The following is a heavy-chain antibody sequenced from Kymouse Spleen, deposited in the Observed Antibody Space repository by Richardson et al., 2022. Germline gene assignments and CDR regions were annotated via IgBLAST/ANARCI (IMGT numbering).Heavy chain of an antibody. CDR2: INHSGST. J-gene: IGHJ4*02. D-gene: IGHD2-15*01,IGHD2-2*02,IGHD2-8*01. CDR3: ARRCVGYFDY. V-gene: IGHV4-34*01. CDR1: GGSFSGYY. Sequence: QVQLQQWGAGLLKPSETLSLTCAVYGGSFSGYYWSWIRQPPGKGLEWIGEINHSGSTNYNPSLKSRVTISVDTSKNQFSLKLSSVTAADTAVYYCARRCVGYFDYWGQGTLVTVSS.